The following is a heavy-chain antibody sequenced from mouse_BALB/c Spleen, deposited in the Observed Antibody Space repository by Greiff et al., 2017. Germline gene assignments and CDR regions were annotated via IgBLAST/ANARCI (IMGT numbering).Heavy chain of an antibody. D-gene: IGHD3-2*01. V-gene: IGHV1-9*01. CDR2: ILPGSGST. CDR1: GYTFSSYW. J-gene: IGHJ4*01. Sequence: QVQLLQSGAELMKPGASVKISCKATGYTFSSYWIEWVKQRPGHGLEWIGEILPGSGSTNYNEKFKGKATFTADTSSNTAYMQLSSLTSEDSAVYYCARFSTARAYYYAMDYWGQGTSVTVSS. CDR3: ARFSTARAYYYAMDY.